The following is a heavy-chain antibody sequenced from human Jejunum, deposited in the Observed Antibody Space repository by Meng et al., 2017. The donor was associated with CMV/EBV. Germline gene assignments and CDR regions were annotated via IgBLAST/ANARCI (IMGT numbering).Heavy chain of an antibody. D-gene: IGHD6-19*01. J-gene: IGHJ4*02. Sequence: CTVTGGCISSSQYYVGWIRQPPGKGLEWIGTIYYSGRTYYNPSLNSRVTISVDTSKNQFSLKLSSVTAADTAVYYCARDSSSGWQFDYWGQGTLVTVSS. CDR1: GGCISSSQYY. CDR2: IYYSGRT. CDR3: ARDSSSGWQFDY. V-gene: IGHV4-39*07.